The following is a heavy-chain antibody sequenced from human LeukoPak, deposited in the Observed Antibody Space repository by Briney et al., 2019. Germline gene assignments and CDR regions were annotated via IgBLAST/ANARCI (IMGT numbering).Heavy chain of an antibody. D-gene: IGHD2-15*01. CDR2: INHSGST. Sequence: KPSETLSLTCAVHGGSFSGYYWSWIRQPPGKGLEWIGEINHSGSTNYNPSLKSRVTISVDTSKNQFSLKLSSVTAADTAVYYCARRYCSGGSCVRTKFKKADAFDIWGQGTMVTVSS. CDR1: GGSFSGYY. J-gene: IGHJ3*02. V-gene: IGHV4-34*01. CDR3: ARRYCSGGSCVRTKFKKADAFDI.